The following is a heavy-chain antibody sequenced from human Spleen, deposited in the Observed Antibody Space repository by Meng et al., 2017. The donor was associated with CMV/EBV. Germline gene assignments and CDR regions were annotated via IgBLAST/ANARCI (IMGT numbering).Heavy chain of an antibody. Sequence: GGSLRLSCAASGFTFSSYWMSWVRQAPGKGLEWVANIKQDGSEKYYVDSVKGRFTISRDNAKNSLYLQMNSLRAEDTAVYYCAGVNLAASFDPWGQGTLVTVSS. V-gene: IGHV3-7*01. CDR2: IKQDGSEK. CDR3: AGVNLAASFDP. D-gene: IGHD6-13*01. J-gene: IGHJ5*02. CDR1: GFTFSSYW.